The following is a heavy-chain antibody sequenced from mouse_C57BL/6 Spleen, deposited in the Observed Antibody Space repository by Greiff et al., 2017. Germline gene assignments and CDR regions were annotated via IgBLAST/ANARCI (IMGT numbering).Heavy chain of an antibody. D-gene: IGHD2-4*01. V-gene: IGHV1-55*01. J-gene: IGHJ3*01. Sequence: QVQLKQPGAELVKPGASVKMSCKASGYTFTSYWITWVKQRPGQGLEWIGDIYPGSGSTNYNEKFKSKATLTVDTSSSTAYMQLSSLTSEDSAVYYCARSIYYDYEAWFAYWGQGTLVTVSA. CDR1: GYTFTSYW. CDR3: ARSIYYDYEAWFAY. CDR2: IYPGSGST.